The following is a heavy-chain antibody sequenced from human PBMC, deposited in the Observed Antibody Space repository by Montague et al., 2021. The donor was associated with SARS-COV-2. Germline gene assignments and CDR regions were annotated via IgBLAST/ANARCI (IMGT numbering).Heavy chain of an antibody. CDR1: GDSDAIDEAT. Sequence: CAISGDSDAIDEATWRWDRQTPSRDLGWLGRTYYRSKWNNDYAVSVRGRVTINPDTSKNQFSLQLNSVTPEDTATYYCTSGREGNYNVMDVWGQGTTVTVSS. D-gene: IGHD1-1*01. CDR2: TYYRSKWNN. J-gene: IGHJ6*02. V-gene: IGHV6-1*01. CDR3: TSGREGNYNVMDV.